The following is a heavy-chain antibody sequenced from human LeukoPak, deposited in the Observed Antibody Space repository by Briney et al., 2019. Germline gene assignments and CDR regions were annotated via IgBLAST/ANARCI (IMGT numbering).Heavy chain of an antibody. J-gene: IGHJ4*02. CDR1: GFTFSNYW. CDR3: AKDPGIAGTLE. V-gene: IGHV3-7*03. D-gene: IGHD6-13*01. Sequence: GGSLRLSCAASGFTFSNYWMNWVRQAPGKGLEWVANIKQDGSEKYYADSVKGRFTISRDNAKNSLYLQMNRLRAEDTAFYYCAKDPGIAGTLEWGQGTLVTVSS. CDR2: IKQDGSEK.